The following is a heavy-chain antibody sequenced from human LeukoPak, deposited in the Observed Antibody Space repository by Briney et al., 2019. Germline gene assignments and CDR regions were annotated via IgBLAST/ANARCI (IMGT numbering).Heavy chain of an antibody. CDR3: AKDMALEGGIDY. CDR1: GFTFDDYT. V-gene: IGHV3-43*01. CDR2: ISWDGGST. Sequence: GGSLRLSCAASGFTFDDYTMHWVRQAPGKGLEWVSLISWDGGSTYYADSVKGRFTISRDNSKNSLYLQMNSLRTEDTALYYCAKDMALEGGIDYWSQGTLVTVSS. J-gene: IGHJ4*02. D-gene: IGHD3-16*01.